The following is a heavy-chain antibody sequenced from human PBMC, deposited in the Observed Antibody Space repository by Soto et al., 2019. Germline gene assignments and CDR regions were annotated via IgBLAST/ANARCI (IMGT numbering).Heavy chain of an antibody. CDR2: ISGRSDYI. J-gene: IGHJ4*02. CDR1: GFTFSNYA. CDR3: AKDPNGDYLGAFDN. D-gene: IGHD4-17*01. V-gene: IGHV3-23*01. Sequence: EVQLLESGGGLVQPGGSLRLSCAASGFTFSNYAMTWVRQAPGKRLEWVSGISGRSDYIYYADSVKGRFTISRDNSKNTRYLQMNSLRAEDTAVYFCAKDPNGDYLGAFDNWGQGTLVTVSS.